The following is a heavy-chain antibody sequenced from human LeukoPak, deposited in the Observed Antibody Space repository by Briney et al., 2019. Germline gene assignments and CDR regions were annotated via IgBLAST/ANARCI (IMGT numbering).Heavy chain of an antibody. CDR1: GFTVSTNY. CDR2: LYSGSST. CDR3: ARVGDHFHWYIDL. J-gene: IGHJ2*01. V-gene: IGHV3-53*01. D-gene: IGHD3-3*02. Sequence: GGSLRLSCPVSGFTVSTNYMNWVRQAPGKGLEWVSILYSGSSTYYADSVEGRFTISRDSSKNTLFLQMNDLRAEDTAVYYCARVGDHFHWYIDLWGRGTLVTVSS.